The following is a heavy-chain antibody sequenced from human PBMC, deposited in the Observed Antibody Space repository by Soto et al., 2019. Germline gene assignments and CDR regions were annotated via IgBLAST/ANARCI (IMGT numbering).Heavy chain of an antibody. D-gene: IGHD3-22*01. J-gene: IGHJ4*02. CDR2: IKGDGSEK. V-gene: IGHV3-7*03. Sequence: GGSLRLSCAASGFTFSTSWMNWVRQSPGKGLEWVADIKGDGSEKYYVDSLKGRFTISRDNAKNSLYLQMNSLRAEDTAVYYCARGDYYDRRFDSWGQGTLVTVSS. CDR1: GFTFSTSW. CDR3: ARGDYYDRRFDS.